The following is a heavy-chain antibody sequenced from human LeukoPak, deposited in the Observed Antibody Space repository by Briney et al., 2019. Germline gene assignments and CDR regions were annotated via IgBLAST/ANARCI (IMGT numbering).Heavy chain of an antibody. CDR3: VWALWVRGVIIREANDY. D-gene: IGHD3-10*01. CDR1: GFTFSSYG. V-gene: IGHV3-33*01. Sequence: PGRSLRLSCAASGFTFSSYGMHWVRQAPGKGLEWVAVIWYDGSNKYYADSVKGRFTISRDNSKNTLYLQMNSLRAEDTAVYYCVWALWVRGVIIREANDYWGQGTLVTVSS. J-gene: IGHJ4*02. CDR2: IWYDGSNK.